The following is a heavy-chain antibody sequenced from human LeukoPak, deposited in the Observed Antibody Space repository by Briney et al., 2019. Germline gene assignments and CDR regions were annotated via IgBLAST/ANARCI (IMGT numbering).Heavy chain of an antibody. CDR2: IKQDGSEK. CDR1: GFTFSSYW. D-gene: IGHD3-10*01. CDR3: ARAPQDYYGSGSYYSPSDY. V-gene: IGHV3-7*01. J-gene: IGHJ4*02. Sequence: PGGSLRLSCAASGFTFSSYWMSWVRQAPGKGLEWVANIKQDGSEKYYVDSVKGRFTISRDNAKNSLYLQMNSLRAEDAAVYYCARAPQDYYGSGSYYSPSDYWGQGTLVTVSS.